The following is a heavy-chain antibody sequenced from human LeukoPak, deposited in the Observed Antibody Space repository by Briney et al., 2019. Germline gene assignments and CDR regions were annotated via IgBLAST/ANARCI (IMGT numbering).Heavy chain of an antibody. V-gene: IGHV3-23*01. J-gene: IGHJ4*02. D-gene: IGHD1-7*01. Sequence: PRGSLRLSCAASGFTFSSHAMSWVRQAPGKGLEWVSGISGSGAGTYYADSVKGRFTISRDNSKNTLNLQMNSLRAEDTATYYCAKEGYQTGTTSKGYYDYWGQGTLVTVSS. CDR3: AKEGYQTGTTSKGYYDY. CDR1: GFTFSSHA. CDR2: ISGSGAGT.